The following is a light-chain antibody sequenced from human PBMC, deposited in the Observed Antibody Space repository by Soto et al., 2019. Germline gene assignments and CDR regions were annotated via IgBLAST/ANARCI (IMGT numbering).Light chain of an antibody. CDR3: QQYGSSPPRWT. J-gene: IGKJ1*01. CDR1: QSVSSSY. Sequence: EIVLTQSPGTLSLSPGERATLSCRASQSVSSSYLAWYQQKPGQAPRLLIYGASSRATGIPDRFSGSGSGTDFTLTISRLEPVDFAVYYGQQYGSSPPRWTFGQGTKVEIK. V-gene: IGKV3-20*01. CDR2: GAS.